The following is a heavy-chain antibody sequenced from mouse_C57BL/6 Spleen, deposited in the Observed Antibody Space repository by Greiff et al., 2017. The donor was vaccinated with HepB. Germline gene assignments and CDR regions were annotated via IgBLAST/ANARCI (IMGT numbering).Heavy chain of an antibody. Sequence: QVQLQQPGAELVMPGASVKLSCKASGYTFTSYWMHWVKQRPGQGLEWIGEIDPSDSYTNYNQKFKGKSTLTVDTSSSTAYMQLSSLTSEDSAVYYCAKGDYYGNYGDYWGQGTTLTVSS. CDR3: AKGDYYGNYGDY. V-gene: IGHV1-69*01. CDR1: GYTFTSYW. CDR2: IDPSDSYT. D-gene: IGHD2-1*01. J-gene: IGHJ2*01.